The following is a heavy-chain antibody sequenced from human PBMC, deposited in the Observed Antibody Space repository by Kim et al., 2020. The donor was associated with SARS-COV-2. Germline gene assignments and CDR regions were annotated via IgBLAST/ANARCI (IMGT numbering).Heavy chain of an antibody. CDR2: ISSSGSTI. V-gene: IGHV3-11*01. J-gene: IGHJ6*02. CDR1: GFTFSDYY. CDR3: ARENSHITIFGVVTRIGMDV. Sequence: GGSLRLSCAASGFTFSDYYMSWIRQAPGKGLEWVSYISSSGSTIYYADSVKGRFTISRDNAKNSLYLQMNSLRAEDTAVYYCARENSHITIFGVVTRIGMDVWGQGTTVTGSS. D-gene: IGHD3-3*01.